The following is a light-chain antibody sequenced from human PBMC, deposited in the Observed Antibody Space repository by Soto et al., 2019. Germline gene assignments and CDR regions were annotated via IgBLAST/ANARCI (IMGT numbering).Light chain of an antibody. CDR3: ATWDDSLNGFYV. CDR2: RNN. J-gene: IGLJ1*01. Sequence: QSVLTQPPSASGTPGQGVTISCSGSTSNIGSNYVYWYQQLPGTAPKLLIYRNNQRPSGVPDRCSGSKSGTSASLGISGLRSDDEADYVCATWDDSLNGFYVFGTGTKLTVL. CDR1: TSNIGSNY. V-gene: IGLV1-47*01.